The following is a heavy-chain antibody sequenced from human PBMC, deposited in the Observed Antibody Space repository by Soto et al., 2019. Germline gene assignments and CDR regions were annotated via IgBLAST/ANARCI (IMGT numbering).Heavy chain of an antibody. D-gene: IGHD2-2*02. CDR3: ARDLSHCSSTSCYNGPYWYFHL. J-gene: IGHJ2*01. V-gene: IGHV1-2*04. CDR1: GYTFTGYY. CDR2: INPNSGGT. Sequence: ASVKVSCKACGYTFTGYYMHWVRQAPGQGLEWMGWINPNSGGTNYAQKFQGWVTMTRDTSISTAYMELSRLRSDDTAVYYCARDLSHCSSTSCYNGPYWYFHLWGRGTLFTVSS.